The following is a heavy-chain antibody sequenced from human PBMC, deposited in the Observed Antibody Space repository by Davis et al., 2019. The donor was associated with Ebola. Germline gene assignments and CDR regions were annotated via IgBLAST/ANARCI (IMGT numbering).Heavy chain of an antibody. CDR1: GFTFSSYS. V-gene: IGHV3-21*01. J-gene: IGHJ6*02. CDR3: AREEWAYSSSWYYYYGMDV. D-gene: IGHD6-13*01. CDR2: ISSSSSYI. Sequence: PSETLSLTCAASGFTFSSYSMNWVRQAPGKGLEWVSSISSSSSYIYYADSVKGRFTISRDNAKNSLYLQMNSLRAEDTAVYYCAREEWAYSSSWYYYYGMDVWGQGTTVTVSS.